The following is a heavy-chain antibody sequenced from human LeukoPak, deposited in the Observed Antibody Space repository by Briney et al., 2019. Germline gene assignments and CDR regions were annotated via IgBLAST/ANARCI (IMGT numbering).Heavy chain of an antibody. CDR1: GGSISSGGYS. D-gene: IGHD3-22*01. CDR2: INHSGST. CDR3: ANGHYYDSSGYYSY. Sequence: SQTLSLTCAVSGGSISSGGYSWSWIRQPPGKGLEWIGEINHSGSTNYNPSLKSRVTISVDTSKNQFSLKLSSVTAADTAVYYCANGHYYDSSGYYSYWGQGTLVTVSS. J-gene: IGHJ4*02. V-gene: IGHV4-30-2*01.